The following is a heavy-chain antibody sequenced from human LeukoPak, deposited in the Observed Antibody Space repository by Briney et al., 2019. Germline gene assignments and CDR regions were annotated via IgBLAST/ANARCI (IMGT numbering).Heavy chain of an antibody. Sequence: SETLSLTCTVYGGSFSGYYWSWIRQPPGKGLEWIGEINHSGGTNYNPSLKSRVTISVDTSKNQFSLKLTPVTAADTAVYYCAREGSGSWTRVAYWGQGTLVTVSS. CDR2: INHSGGT. J-gene: IGHJ4*02. V-gene: IGHV4-34*01. CDR1: GGSFSGYY. CDR3: AREGSGSWTRVAY. D-gene: IGHD6-25*01.